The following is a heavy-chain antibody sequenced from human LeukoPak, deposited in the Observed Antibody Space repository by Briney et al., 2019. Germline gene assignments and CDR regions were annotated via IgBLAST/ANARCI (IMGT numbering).Heavy chain of an antibody. D-gene: IGHD3-10*01. Sequence: ASVKVSCKASGYTFTGYYMHWVRQAPGQGLEWMGWINPNSGGTNYAQKFQGRVTMTRDTSISTAYMELSRLRSDDTAVYYCARDGRELLWFGELSGYMDVWGKGTTVTISS. CDR1: GYTFTGYY. CDR2: INPNSGGT. V-gene: IGHV1-2*02. J-gene: IGHJ6*03. CDR3: ARDGRELLWFGELSGYMDV.